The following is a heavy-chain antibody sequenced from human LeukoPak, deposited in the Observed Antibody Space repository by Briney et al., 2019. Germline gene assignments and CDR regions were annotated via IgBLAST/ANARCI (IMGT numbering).Heavy chain of an antibody. Sequence: SETLSLTCAVYGGSFSGYYWSWIRQPPGKGLEWIGEINHSGSTNYNPSLKSRVTISVDTSKNQFSLKLSSVTAADTAVYYCARVGDGNDYFDYWGQGTLVTVSS. D-gene: IGHD5-24*01. CDR1: GGSFSGYY. CDR3: ARVGDGNDYFDY. J-gene: IGHJ4*02. CDR2: INHSGST. V-gene: IGHV4-34*01.